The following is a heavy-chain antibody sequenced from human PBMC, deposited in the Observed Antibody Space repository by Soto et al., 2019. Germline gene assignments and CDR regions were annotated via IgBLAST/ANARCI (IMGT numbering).Heavy chain of an antibody. D-gene: IGHD1-1*01. Sequence: GGSLRLSCAASGFIFSDYYMSWIRQAPGKGLEWLAYISRDGNAIFYADSVIGRFTVSRDNAKNSLFLQMDDLRAEDTAMFFCARGAEMSSLTKWFDPWGQGTLVTVSS. V-gene: IGHV3-11*01. CDR2: ISRDGNAI. CDR3: ARGAEMSSLTKWFDP. CDR1: GFIFSDYY. J-gene: IGHJ5*02.